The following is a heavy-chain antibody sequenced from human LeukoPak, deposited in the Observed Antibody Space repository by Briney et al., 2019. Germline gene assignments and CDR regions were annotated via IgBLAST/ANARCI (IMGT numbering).Heavy chain of an antibody. CDR3: AKKGSSSIGGKGG. V-gene: IGHV3-23*01. Sequence: GGSLRLSCAASGFTFSSYAMSWVRQAPGKGLEWVSAISGSGGSTYYADSVKGRFTISRDNSKDTLYLQMNSLRAEDTAVYYCAKKGSSSIGGKGGWGQGTLVTVSS. J-gene: IGHJ4*02. D-gene: IGHD6-6*01. CDR2: ISGSGGST. CDR1: GFTFSSYA.